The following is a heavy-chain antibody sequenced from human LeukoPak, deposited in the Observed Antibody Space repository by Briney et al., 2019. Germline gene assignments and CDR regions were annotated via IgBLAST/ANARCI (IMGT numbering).Heavy chain of an antibody. CDR2: IIPILGIA. Sequence: ASVKVSCKASGGTFSSYAISWVRQAPGQGLEWMGRIIPILGIANYAQKFQGRVTITADKSTSTAYMELSSLRSEDTAVYYRARERRDYDILTGYRGWAFDIWGQGTMVTVSS. J-gene: IGHJ3*02. CDR1: GGTFSSYA. CDR3: ARERRDYDILTGYRGWAFDI. V-gene: IGHV1-69*04. D-gene: IGHD3-9*01.